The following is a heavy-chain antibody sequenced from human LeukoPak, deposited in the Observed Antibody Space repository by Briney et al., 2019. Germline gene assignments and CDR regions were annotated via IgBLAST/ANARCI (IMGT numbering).Heavy chain of an antibody. CDR3: ARDLISGSYTFDY. CDR1: GFTVSSDY. D-gene: IGHD1-26*01. J-gene: IGHJ4*02. V-gene: IGHV3-66*01. Sequence: PGGSLRLSCTASGFTVSSDYMSWVRQAPGKGLEWVSVVYSGGNTYYADSVKGRFTISRDNSKNTLYLQMNSLRAEDTAVYYCARDLISGSYTFDYWGQGTLVTVSS. CDR2: VYSGGNT.